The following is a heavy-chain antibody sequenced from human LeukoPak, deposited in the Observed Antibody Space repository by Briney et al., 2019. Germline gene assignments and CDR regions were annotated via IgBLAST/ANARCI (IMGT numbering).Heavy chain of an antibody. CDR2: INPNSGGT. CDR1: GYTFTGYY. J-gene: IGHJ4*02. D-gene: IGHD3-10*01. V-gene: IGHV1-2*02. CDR3: ARDSRHITLIRGIIIGGFDY. Sequence: GASVKVSCKASGYTFTGYYIHWVRQAPGQGLEWMGWINPNSGGTNYAQKFQGRVTMTRDTSISTAYMELSRLRSDDTAVYYCARDSRHITLIRGIIIGGFDYWGQGTLVTVSS.